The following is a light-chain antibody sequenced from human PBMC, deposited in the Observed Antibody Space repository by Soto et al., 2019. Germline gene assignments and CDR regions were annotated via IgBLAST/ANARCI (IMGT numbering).Light chain of an antibody. J-gene: IGLJ1*01. Sequence: QSALTQPPSVSAAPGQKVTISCSGSSSNIGNNYVSWYQHLPGTAPKLLIYDNDKRPSGIPDRFSGSKSGASATLDITGLQTGDEADFYCLTWDSSLSVAVFGTGTKLTVL. CDR2: DND. V-gene: IGLV1-51*01. CDR1: SSNIGNNY. CDR3: LTWDSSLSVAV.